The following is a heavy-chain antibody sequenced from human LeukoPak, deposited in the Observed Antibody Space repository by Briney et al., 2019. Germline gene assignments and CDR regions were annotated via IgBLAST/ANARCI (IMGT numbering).Heavy chain of an antibody. CDR1: GFTFSSYS. Sequence: KPGGSLRLSCAASGFTFSSYSMNWVRQAPGKGLEWVSSISSSSSYIYYADSVKGRFTISRDNAKNSLYLQMNRLRAEDTAVYYCARCNYYDSSSNDYWGQGTLVTVSS. CDR2: ISSSSSYI. J-gene: IGHJ4*02. CDR3: ARCNYYDSSSNDY. V-gene: IGHV3-21*01. D-gene: IGHD3-22*01.